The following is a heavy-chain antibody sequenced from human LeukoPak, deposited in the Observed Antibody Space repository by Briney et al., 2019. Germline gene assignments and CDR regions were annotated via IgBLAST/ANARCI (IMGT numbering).Heavy chain of an antibody. CDR2: ISGSGDPT. J-gene: IGHJ4*02. V-gene: IGHV3-23*01. CDR3: AKASTSGVTNYSDF. CDR1: GFTLSIYA. Sequence: PGGSLRLSCAASGFTLSIYAISGVRQAPGKGLEWVSVISGSGDPTHYADSVRGRFTISRDNSKNTLFLQMNSLRAEDTAVYYCAKASTSGVTNYSDFWGQQTPVTVSS. D-gene: IGHD2-2*01.